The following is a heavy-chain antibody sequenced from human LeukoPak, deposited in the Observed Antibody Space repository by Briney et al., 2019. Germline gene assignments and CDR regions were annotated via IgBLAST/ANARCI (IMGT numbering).Heavy chain of an antibody. V-gene: IGHV1-18*01. CDR3: ARVYYDFWSGYYPYYLDY. J-gene: IGHJ4*02. D-gene: IGHD3-3*01. CDR1: GYTFTSYG. Sequence: ASVKVSCKASGYTFTSYGISWVRQAPGQGLEWMGWISAYNGNTNYAQKLQGRVTMTTDTFTSTAYMELRSLRSDDTAVYYCARVYYDFWSGYYPYYLDYWGQGTLVTVSS. CDR2: ISAYNGNT.